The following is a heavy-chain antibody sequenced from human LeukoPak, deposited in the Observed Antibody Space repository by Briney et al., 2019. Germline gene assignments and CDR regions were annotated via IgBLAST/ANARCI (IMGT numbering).Heavy chain of an antibody. J-gene: IGHJ4*02. Sequence: ASVKVSCKASGYMFTSYYVHWVRQAPGQGLEWMGIIDPSGGSTTYAQKFQGRVTMTRDTSTTTVFMELSSLRSEDTAVYYCARPDRPSPGGPSFFFEYWGQGALVTVSS. D-gene: IGHD2/OR15-2a*01. CDR1: GYMFTSYY. CDR3: ARPDRPSPGGPSFFFEY. V-gene: IGHV1-46*01. CDR2: IDPSGGST.